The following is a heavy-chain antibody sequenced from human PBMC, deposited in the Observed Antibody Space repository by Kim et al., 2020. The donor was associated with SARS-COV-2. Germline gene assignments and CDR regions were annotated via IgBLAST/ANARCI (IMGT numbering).Heavy chain of an antibody. Sequence: GESLKISCKGSGYSFTSYWIGWVRQMPGKGLEWMGIIYPGDSDTRYSPSFQGQVTISADKSISTAYLQWSSLKASDTAMYYCARHLAAAAGGDAFDIWGQGTMVTVSS. D-gene: IGHD6-13*01. V-gene: IGHV5-51*01. J-gene: IGHJ3*02. CDR2: IYPGDSDT. CDR3: ARHLAAAAGGDAFDI. CDR1: GYSFTSYW.